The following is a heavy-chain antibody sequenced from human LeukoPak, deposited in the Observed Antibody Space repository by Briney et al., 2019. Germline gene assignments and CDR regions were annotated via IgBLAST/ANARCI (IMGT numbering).Heavy chain of an antibody. J-gene: IGHJ4*02. Sequence: GGSLRLSCAASGFTVITNDMTWVRQAPGNGLEWVSVLYSDGNTKYADSVQGRFTISRDNSKNTLYLEMNSLSPDDTAVYYCAKGVEPLAANTLAYWGQGTLVTVSS. CDR1: GFTVITND. D-gene: IGHD1-14*01. CDR3: AKGVEPLAANTLAY. V-gene: IGHV3-53*01. CDR2: LYSDGNT.